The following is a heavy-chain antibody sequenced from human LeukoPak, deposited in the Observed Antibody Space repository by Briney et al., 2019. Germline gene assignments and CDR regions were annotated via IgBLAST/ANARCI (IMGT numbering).Heavy chain of an antibody. J-gene: IGHJ3*02. V-gene: IGHV4-30-2*01. D-gene: IGHD1-26*01. CDR1: GGSISSGGYS. CDR2: IYHSGST. Sequence: SQTLSLTCAVSGGSISSGGYSWSWIRQPPGKGLEWIGYIYHSGSTYYNPSLKSRVTISVDRSKNQFSLKLSSVTAADTAMYYCARALKIWDGDAFDIWGQGTMVTVSS. CDR3: ARALKIWDGDAFDI.